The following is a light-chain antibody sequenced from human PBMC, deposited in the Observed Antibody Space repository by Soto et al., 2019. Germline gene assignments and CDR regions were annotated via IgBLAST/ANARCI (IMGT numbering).Light chain of an antibody. CDR3: CSYAGHSGGV. V-gene: IGLV2-23*02. CDR2: EVN. Sequence: QSALTQPASVSGSPGQSITISCTGTSSDVGNYNLVSWYQQYPGKAPKLMISEVNERPSGVSNRFSGSKSGNTASLTISGLQAEDEADYYFCSYAGHSGGVCGGGTKLTVL. J-gene: IGLJ2*01. CDR1: SSDVGNYNL.